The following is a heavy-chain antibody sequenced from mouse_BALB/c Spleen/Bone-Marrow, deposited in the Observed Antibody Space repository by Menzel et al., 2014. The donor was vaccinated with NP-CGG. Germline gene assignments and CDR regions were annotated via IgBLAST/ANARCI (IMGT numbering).Heavy chain of an antibody. CDR1: GFSLTSHG. J-gene: IGHJ3*01. Sequence: VKLVESGPGLVAPSQSLSIPCTVSGFSLTSHGVHWVRQPPGKGLEWLGVIWAGGSTNYNSALMSRLSISKDNSKDQVFLKMNSLQTDDTAIYYCATHDGCYISFAYWGQGTLVTVSA. CDR3: ATHDGCYISFAY. D-gene: IGHD2-3*01. CDR2: IWAGGST. V-gene: IGHV2-9*02.